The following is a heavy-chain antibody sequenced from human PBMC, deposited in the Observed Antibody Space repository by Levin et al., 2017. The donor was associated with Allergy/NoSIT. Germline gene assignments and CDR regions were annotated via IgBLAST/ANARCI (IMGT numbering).Heavy chain of an antibody. CDR3: ARGGGDGYNTIWAVFDY. D-gene: IGHD5-24*01. CDR2: IYATGST. CDR1: GGSISIYY. J-gene: IGHJ4*02. Sequence: SSETLSLTCTVSGGSISIYYWSWIRQPAGKGLEWIGHIYATGSTNYNPSLKSRVTMSVDTSKNQFSLKLNSVTAADTAVYYCARGGGDGYNTIWAVFDYWGQGTLVTVSS. V-gene: IGHV4-4*07.